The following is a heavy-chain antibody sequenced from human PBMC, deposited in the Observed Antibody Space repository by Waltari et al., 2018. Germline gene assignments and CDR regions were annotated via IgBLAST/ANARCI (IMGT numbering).Heavy chain of an antibody. CDR2: SNSDGSST. CDR1: GFTYSVYW. CDR3: ARGARRTSVTTGWWYFDL. D-gene: IGHD4-17*01. J-gene: IGHJ2*01. Sequence: EVQLVESGGGLVQPGGSLRLSCAASGFTYSVYWMHWVSQAPGKGLVWVSRSNSDGSSTSYADSVKGRFTISKDNAKNTVYLQMNSLRAEDTAIYYCARGARRTSVTTGWWYFDLWGRGTLVTVSS. V-gene: IGHV3-74*01.